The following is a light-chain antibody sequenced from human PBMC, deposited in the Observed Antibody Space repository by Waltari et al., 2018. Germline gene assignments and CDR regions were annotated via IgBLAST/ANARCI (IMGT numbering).Light chain of an antibody. Sequence: DIVMTQSPDSLAVSLGERATINCRSSRRVLYSSNNKKYITWYQQKPGQPPKLLIYWASTRESGVPDRFSGSGSGTDFTLTISSLQAEDVAVYYCQQYYSTPWTFGQGTKVEIK. CDR1: RRVLYSSNNKKY. J-gene: IGKJ1*01. CDR2: WAS. V-gene: IGKV4-1*01. CDR3: QQYYSTPWT.